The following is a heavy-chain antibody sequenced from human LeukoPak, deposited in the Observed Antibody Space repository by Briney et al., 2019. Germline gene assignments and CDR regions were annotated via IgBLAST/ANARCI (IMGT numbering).Heavy chain of an antibody. J-gene: IGHJ4*02. D-gene: IGHD1-7*01. CDR1: GGSFSGYY. CDR3: ARGRELRPPRKYCDY. V-gene: IGHV4-34*01. Sequence: PSETLSLTCTVYGGSFSGYYWSWIRQPPGKGLEWIGEINHSGSTNYNPSLKSRVTISVDTSKNQFSLKLSSVTAADTAVYYCARGRELRPPRKYCDYWGQGTLVTVSS. CDR2: INHSGST.